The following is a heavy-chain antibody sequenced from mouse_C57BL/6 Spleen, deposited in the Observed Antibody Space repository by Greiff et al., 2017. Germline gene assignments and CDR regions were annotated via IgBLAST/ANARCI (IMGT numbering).Heavy chain of an antibody. D-gene: IGHD4-1*01. CDR3: ARGGGLGYAMDY. V-gene: IGHV1-69*01. Sequence: QVQLQQPGAELVMPGASVKLSCKASGYTFTSYWMHWVKQRPGQGLEWIGEIDPSDSYTNSNQKFKGKSTLTVDKSSSTAYMQLSSLTSEDSAVYCCARGGGLGYAMDYWGQGTSVTVSS. J-gene: IGHJ4*01. CDR1: GYTFTSYW. CDR2: IDPSDSYT.